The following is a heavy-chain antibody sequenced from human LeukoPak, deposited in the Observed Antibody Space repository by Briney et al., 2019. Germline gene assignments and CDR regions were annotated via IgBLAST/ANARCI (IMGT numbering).Heavy chain of an antibody. CDR2: IYSGGST. CDR1: GFTVSSSY. Sequence: GGSLRLSCAASGFTVSSSYMSWVRQAPGKGLEWVSVIYSGGSTYYADSVKGRFTISRDNSKNTLYLQMNSLRAEDTAVYYCARGRRDIVVVPAAVPTNFDYWGQGTLVTVSS. J-gene: IGHJ4*02. V-gene: IGHV3-66*02. D-gene: IGHD2-2*02. CDR3: ARGRRDIVVVPAAVPTNFDY.